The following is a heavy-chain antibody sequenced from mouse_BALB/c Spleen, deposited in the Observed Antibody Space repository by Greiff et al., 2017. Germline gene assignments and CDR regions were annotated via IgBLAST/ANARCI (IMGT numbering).Heavy chain of an antibody. CDR3: AIYYDYDGVYAMDY. D-gene: IGHD2-4*01. J-gene: IGHJ4*01. CDR1: GFSLTSYG. Sequence: VQLQQSGPGLVQPSQSLSITCTVSGFSLTSYGVHWVRQSPGKGLEWLGVIWSGGSTDYNAAFISRLSISKDNSKSQVFFKMNSLQANDTAIYYCAIYYDYDGVYAMDYWGQGTSVTVSS. CDR2: IWSGGST. V-gene: IGHV2-2*02.